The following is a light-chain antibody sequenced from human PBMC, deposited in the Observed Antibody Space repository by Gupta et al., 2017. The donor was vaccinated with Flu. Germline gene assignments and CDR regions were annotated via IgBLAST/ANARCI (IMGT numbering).Light chain of an antibody. V-gene: IGKV6-21*01. CDR1: KSIGRN. J-gene: IGKJ2*01. Sequence: PDFQFPTPKTTVTITCRASKSIGRNLHWYQQNPEHSPRLLITHASQHASGVPSRLSGSGSGTDFTLTINGPEAEDAALYYCQHCAGLPRTFGQGTXLEIK. CDR3: QHCAGLPRT. CDR2: HAS.